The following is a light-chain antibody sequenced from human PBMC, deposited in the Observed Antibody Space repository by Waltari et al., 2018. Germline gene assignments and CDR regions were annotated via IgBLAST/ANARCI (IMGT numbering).Light chain of an antibody. CDR1: NIGSKT. Sequence: SYVLAQPASVSVAPGKTARITCAGPNIGSKTVHWYQLRPGQAPVLVVHDDSDRPSGIPERFSGSNSGNTATLIISGVEAGDEADYFCQVWDGSSDHYVFGTGTAVTV. CDR2: DDS. V-gene: IGLV3-21*03. CDR3: QVWDGSSDHYV. J-gene: IGLJ1*01.